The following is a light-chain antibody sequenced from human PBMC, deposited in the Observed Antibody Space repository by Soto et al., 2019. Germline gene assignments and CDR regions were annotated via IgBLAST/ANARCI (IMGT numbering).Light chain of an antibody. CDR1: QSVSTY. Sequence: EIVLTQSPATLSLSPGERATISCWASQSVSTYLAWYQQKPGQAPRLLIYAASNRATGIPARFSGSGSGTDFTLTISSLEPEDFAVYYCQQRSNWPPYTFGQGTKLEIK. CDR2: AAS. J-gene: IGKJ2*01. V-gene: IGKV3-11*01. CDR3: QQRSNWPPYT.